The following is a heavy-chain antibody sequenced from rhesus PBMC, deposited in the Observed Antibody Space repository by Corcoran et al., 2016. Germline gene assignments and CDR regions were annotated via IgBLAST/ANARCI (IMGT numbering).Heavy chain of an antibody. V-gene: IGHV3-16*02. J-gene: IGHJ4*01. D-gene: IGHD6-37*01. CDR2: IKNKAEGGAT. CDR3: TRDLRGGGY. CDR1: GFPFSTYW. Sequence: EVQLVESGGGLFQPGGSLRLSCAVAGFPFSTYWGSWVRQAEGKGLDWVAFIKNKAEGGATEYAESVKGRFTISRDDSKNTLYLQMSSLNTEDTAVYYCTRDLRGGGYWGQGVLVTVSS.